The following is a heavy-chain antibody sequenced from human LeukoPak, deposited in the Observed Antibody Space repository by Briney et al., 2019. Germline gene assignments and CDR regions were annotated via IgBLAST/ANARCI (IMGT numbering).Heavy chain of an antibody. CDR1: GFTFSSYG. J-gene: IGHJ4*02. Sequence: GSLKLPCAASGFTFSSYGMHWVRQAPGKGLEWVAVISYDGSNKYYADSVKGRFTISRDNSKNTLYLQMNSLRAEDTAVYYCAKDGGGYDYYFDYWGQGTLVTVSS. V-gene: IGHV3-30*18. D-gene: IGHD5-12*01. CDR3: AKDGGGYDYYFDY. CDR2: ISYDGSNK.